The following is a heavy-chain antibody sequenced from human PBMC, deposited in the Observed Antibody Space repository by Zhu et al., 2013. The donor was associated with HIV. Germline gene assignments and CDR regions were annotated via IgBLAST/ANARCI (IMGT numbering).Heavy chain of an antibody. D-gene: IGHD6-13*01. V-gene: IGHV4-59*01. CDR3: ARGRFLGSSPYNWFDP. Sequence: QVQLQESGPGLVKPSETLSLTCTVSGGSISSYYWSWIRQPPGKGLEWIGYIYYSGSTNYNPSLKSRVTISVDTSKNQFSLKLSSVTAADTAVYYCARGRFLGSSPYNWFDPWGQGTLVTVSS. CDR2: IYYSGST. CDR1: GGSISSYY. J-gene: IGHJ5*02.